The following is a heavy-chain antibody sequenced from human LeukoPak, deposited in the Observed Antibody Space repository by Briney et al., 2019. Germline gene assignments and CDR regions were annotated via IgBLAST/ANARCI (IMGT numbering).Heavy chain of an antibody. CDR1: GFTVSTNS. Sequence: GGSLRLSCTVSGFTVSTNSMSWVRQAPGKGLEWVSFIYSDNTHYSDSVKGRFTISRDNSKNTLYLQMNSLRAEDTAVYYCARRAGAYSHPYNYWGQGTLVTVSS. CDR3: ARRAGAYSHPYNY. CDR2: IYSDNT. V-gene: IGHV3-53*01. D-gene: IGHD4/OR15-4a*01. J-gene: IGHJ4*02.